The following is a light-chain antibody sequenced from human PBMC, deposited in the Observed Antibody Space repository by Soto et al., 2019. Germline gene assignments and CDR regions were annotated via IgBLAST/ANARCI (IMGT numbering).Light chain of an antibody. CDR2: DAS. J-gene: IGKJ4*01. Sequence: EIVLTQSPATLSLSPGETATLSCRASESVSRYLAWYQQKPGQVPRLLIYDASNRATGIPTRFSGSGSGTDFTLTISSLYPDDFAVYYCNQRSRTFGGGTNVDIK. V-gene: IGKV3-11*01. CDR3: NQRSRT. CDR1: ESVSRY.